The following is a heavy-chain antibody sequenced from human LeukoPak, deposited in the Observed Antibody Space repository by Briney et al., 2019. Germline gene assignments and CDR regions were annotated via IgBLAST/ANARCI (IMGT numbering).Heavy chain of an antibody. J-gene: IGHJ4*02. CDR3: ARAGQEWFGELGFDQ. Sequence: PGGSLRLSCAASGFTFSSYSMMWVRQAPGKGLEWVSYISSSSTTIHYADSVKGRFTISRDNAKNSLYLQTNSLRAEDTAVYYCARAGQEWFGELGFDQWGQGTLVIVSS. CDR1: GFTFSSYS. V-gene: IGHV3-48*04. D-gene: IGHD3-10*01. CDR2: ISSSSTTI.